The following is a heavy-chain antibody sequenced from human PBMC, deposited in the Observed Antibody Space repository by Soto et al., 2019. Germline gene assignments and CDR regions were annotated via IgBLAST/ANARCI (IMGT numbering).Heavy chain of an antibody. CDR3: ARAMVGGKNYYGMDV. Sequence: GESLKISCKGSGYSFTSNWIGWVRQMPGKGLEGMGIIYPGDSDTRYSPSFQGQVTISADKSISTAYLQWSSLKASDTAMYYSARAMVGGKNYYGMDVGGKGTTATVSS. V-gene: IGHV5-51*01. CDR1: GYSFTSNW. J-gene: IGHJ6*04. CDR2: IYPGDSDT. D-gene: IGHD3-10*01.